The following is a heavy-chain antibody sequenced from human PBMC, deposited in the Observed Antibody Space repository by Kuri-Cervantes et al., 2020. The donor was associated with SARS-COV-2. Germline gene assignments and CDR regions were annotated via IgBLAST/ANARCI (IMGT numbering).Heavy chain of an antibody. V-gene: IGHV3-48*04. Sequence: GESLKISCAASGFTFSSYSMNWVRQAPGKGLEWVSYISSSSSTIYYADSVKGRFTISRDNAKNSLYLQMNSLRAEDTAVYYCAKLPHYQLLPGDAFDIWGQGTMVTVSS. CDR2: ISSSSSTI. J-gene: IGHJ3*02. CDR1: GFTFSSYS. CDR3: AKLPHYQLLPGDAFDI. D-gene: IGHD2-2*01.